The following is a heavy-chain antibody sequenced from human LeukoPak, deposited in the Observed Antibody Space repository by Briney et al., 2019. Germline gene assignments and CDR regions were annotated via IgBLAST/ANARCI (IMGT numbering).Heavy chain of an antibody. D-gene: IGHD3-10*01. CDR3: VTGGSGSYYNPFDY. CDR2: IYPGGSDI. V-gene: IGHV5-51*01. CDR1: GYMFTNYW. Sequence: GESLKISCKGSGYMFTNYWIGWVRQMPGRGLEWMGMIYPGGSDIRYSPSFQGQVTISADKSLSTAYLQWSSLKASDTAMYYCVTGGSGSYYNPFDYWGQGTLVTVSS. J-gene: IGHJ4*02.